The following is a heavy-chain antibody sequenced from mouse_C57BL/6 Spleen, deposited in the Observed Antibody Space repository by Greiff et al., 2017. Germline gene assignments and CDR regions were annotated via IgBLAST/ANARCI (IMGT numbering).Heavy chain of an antibody. J-gene: IGHJ2*01. CDR2: ISYDGSN. CDR1: GYSITSGYY. CDR3: ARDLYYGNYEDYFDY. D-gene: IGHD2-1*01. V-gene: IGHV3-6*01. Sequence: EVKLQESGPGLVKPSQSLSLTCSVTGYSITSGYYWNWIRQFPGNKLEWMGYISYDGSNNYNPSLKNRISITRDTSKNQFFLKLNSVTTEDTATYYCARDLYYGNYEDYFDYWGQGTTLTVSS.